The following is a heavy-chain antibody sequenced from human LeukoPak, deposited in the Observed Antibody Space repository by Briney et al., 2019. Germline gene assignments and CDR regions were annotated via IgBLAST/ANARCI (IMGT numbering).Heavy chain of an antibody. Sequence: GRSLRLSCAASGFTFSSYAMHWVRQAPGKGLERVAVISYDGSNKYYADSVKGRFTISRDNSKNTLYLQMNSLRAEDTAVYYCAGLRRIAGSWFDPWGQGTLVTVSS. V-gene: IGHV3-30*04. CDR3: AGLRRIAGSWFDP. J-gene: IGHJ5*02. D-gene: IGHD6-13*01. CDR1: GFTFSSYA. CDR2: ISYDGSNK.